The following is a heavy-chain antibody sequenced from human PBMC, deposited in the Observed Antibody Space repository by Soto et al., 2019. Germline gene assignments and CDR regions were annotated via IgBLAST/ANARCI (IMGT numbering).Heavy chain of an antibody. CDR2: IYYSGST. Sequence: SETLSLTCTVSGGSISSGGYYWSWIRQHPGKGLEWIGYIYYSGSTYYNPSLKSRVTISVDTSKNQFSLKLSSVTVADTAVYYCAKDLYIEVGYYDSSGYPSNAFDIWGQGTMVTVS. CDR1: GGSISSGGYY. V-gene: IGHV4-31*03. J-gene: IGHJ3*02. CDR3: AKDLYIEVGYYDSSGYPSNAFDI. D-gene: IGHD3-22*01.